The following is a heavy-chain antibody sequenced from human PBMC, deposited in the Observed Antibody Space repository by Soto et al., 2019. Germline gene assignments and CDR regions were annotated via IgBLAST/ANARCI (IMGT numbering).Heavy chain of an antibody. CDR1: GGSFSGYY. CDR2: INHSGST. V-gene: IGHV4-34*01. Sequence: PSETLSLTCAVYGGSFSGYYWSWIRQPPGKGLEWIGEINHSGSTNYNPSLKSRVTISVDTSKNQFSLKLSSVTAADTAVYYCARDLIAVAGTAGGFFDYWGQGTLVTVSS. CDR3: ARDLIAVAGTAGGFFDY. J-gene: IGHJ4*02. D-gene: IGHD6-19*01.